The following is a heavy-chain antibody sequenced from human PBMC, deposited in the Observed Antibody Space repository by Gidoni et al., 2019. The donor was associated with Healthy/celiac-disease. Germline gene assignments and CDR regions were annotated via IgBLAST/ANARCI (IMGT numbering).Heavy chain of an antibody. CDR3: ARVLGYSYGSHFSPALDV. V-gene: IGHV3-30-3*01. J-gene: IGHJ6*02. CDR1: GFTFRSWA. CDR2: ISYDGSNK. Sequence: QVQLVVSGGGVVQPVSSLRLSCAASGFTFRSWAMQWVRQAPGKGLEWVAVISYDGSNKYYADSVKGRFTISRDNAKNTLYLQMNSLRAEDTAVYYCARVLGYSYGSHFSPALDVWGQGTTVTVSS. D-gene: IGHD5-18*01.